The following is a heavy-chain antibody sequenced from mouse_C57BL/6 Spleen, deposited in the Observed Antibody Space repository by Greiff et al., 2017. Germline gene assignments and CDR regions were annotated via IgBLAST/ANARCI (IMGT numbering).Heavy chain of an antibody. CDR2: TYPGDGDT. CDR1: GYAFSSYW. J-gene: IGHJ4*01. CDR3: ARWFTGYYAMDY. V-gene: IGHV1-80*01. Sequence: LKQSGASVKISCKASGYAFSSYWMNWVKPRPGEGLGWIGQTYPGDGDTNYNGKFKGKATLTADKSSSTASMQLSSLTSEDAAVYFCARWFTGYYAMDYWGQGTSVTVSS. D-gene: IGHD2-2*01.